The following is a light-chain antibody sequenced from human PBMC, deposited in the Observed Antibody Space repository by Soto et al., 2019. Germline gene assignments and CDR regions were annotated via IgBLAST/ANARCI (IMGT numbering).Light chain of an antibody. J-gene: IGKJ1*01. CDR1: ETFSRSY. CDR2: GTS. Sequence: EIVLTQSPGTLSLSPGERATLSCRASETFSRSYLAWYQKKPGQAPRLLIYGTSTRATGIPDRFSGSGSGTDFTLTITRLEPEDFAVYYCQQYRSSSWTFGQGTKVEIK. V-gene: IGKV3-20*01. CDR3: QQYRSSSWT.